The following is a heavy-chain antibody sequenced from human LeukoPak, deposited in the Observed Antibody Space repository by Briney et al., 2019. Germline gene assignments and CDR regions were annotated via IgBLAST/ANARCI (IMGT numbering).Heavy chain of an antibody. J-gene: IGHJ5*02. CDR2: INAGNGIT. CDR1: GYTFTSYA. V-gene: IGHV1-3*01. D-gene: IGHD1-14*01. Sequence: ASVKVPCKASGYTFTSYAMHWVRQAPGQRLEWMGWINAGNGITKYSQKFQGRVTITRDTSASTAYMELSSLRSEDTAVYYCARAGGPWGQGTLVTVSS. CDR3: ARAGGP.